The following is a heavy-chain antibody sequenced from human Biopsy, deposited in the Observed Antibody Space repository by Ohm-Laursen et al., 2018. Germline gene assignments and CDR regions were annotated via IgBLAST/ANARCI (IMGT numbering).Heavy chain of an antibody. Sequence: ASVKVSCKASGYTFTNYFLHWVRQAPGQGLEWMGMINPSNAKTNYAQKFQGRVTMTRDTSTSTVYMDLGSLRSEDTALYFCARAYRMYFFDFWGQGSLVTVSA. CDR3: ARAYRMYFFDF. V-gene: IGHV1-46*01. CDR2: INPSNAKT. D-gene: IGHD3-16*02. CDR1: GYTFTNYF. J-gene: IGHJ4*02.